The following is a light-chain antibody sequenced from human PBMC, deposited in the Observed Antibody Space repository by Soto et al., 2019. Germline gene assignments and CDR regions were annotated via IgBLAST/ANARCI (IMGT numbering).Light chain of an antibody. CDR3: QQYNNWPPFT. V-gene: IGKV3-15*01. Sequence: EIVRTQSPATLSVSPGERASLSCRASQSVGSKLAWYQHKPGQAPRLLIYDASTRATGFPARFSGSGSGTEFTLTISSLQPEDFAVYYCQQYNNWPPFTFGPGTKVDIK. CDR1: QSVGSK. J-gene: IGKJ3*01. CDR2: DAS.